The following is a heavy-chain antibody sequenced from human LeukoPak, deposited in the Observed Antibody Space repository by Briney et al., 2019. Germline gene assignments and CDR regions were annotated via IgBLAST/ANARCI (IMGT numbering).Heavy chain of an antibody. V-gene: IGHV4-39*07. D-gene: IGHD6-19*01. J-gene: IGHJ4*02. CDR1: GGSISSSSYY. CDR2: IYYSGSN. CDR3: ARSQNPYSSGWYYFDY. Sequence: SETLSLTCTVSGGSISSSSYYWGWIRQPPGKGLEWIGSIYYSGSNYYNPSPKSRFTISVDTSKNQFSLKLNSVTAADTAVYYCARSQNPYSSGWYYFDYWGQGTLVTVSS.